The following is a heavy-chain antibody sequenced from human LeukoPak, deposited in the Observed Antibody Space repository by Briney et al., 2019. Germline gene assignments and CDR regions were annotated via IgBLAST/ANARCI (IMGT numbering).Heavy chain of an antibody. CDR2: ISGSGGST. CDR3: AKDQQLSDY. J-gene: IGHJ4*02. D-gene: IGHD5-18*01. CDR1: GFTFSSYA. Sequence: AESLTLSCAASGFTFSSYAVSWVRQAPGKGLEWISAISGSGGSTYYADSVKGRFTISRDNSNNTMYLQMNSLRAEDTAVYYGAKDQQLSDYWGQGTLVTVSS. V-gene: IGHV3-23*01.